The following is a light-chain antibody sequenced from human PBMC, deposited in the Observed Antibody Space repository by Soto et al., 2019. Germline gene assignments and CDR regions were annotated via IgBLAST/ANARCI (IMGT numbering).Light chain of an antibody. Sequence: QSALTQPASVSGSPGQSITISCTGTSSDVGGYNYVSWYQQHPGKAPKLLIYDVSNRPSGVSNRFSGYKSGNTASLTISGLQAEDEADYYCSSYTSSNTYVFGTGTKLTVL. CDR1: SSDVGGYNY. V-gene: IGLV2-14*01. J-gene: IGLJ1*01. CDR3: SSYTSSNTYV. CDR2: DVS.